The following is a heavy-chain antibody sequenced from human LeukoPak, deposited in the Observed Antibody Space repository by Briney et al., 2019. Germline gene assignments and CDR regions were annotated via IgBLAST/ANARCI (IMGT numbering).Heavy chain of an antibody. Sequence: SETLSLTCTVSGGSISSYYWSWIRQPPGKGLEWIGYIYYSGSTNYNPSLKSRVTISVDTSKNQFSLRLSSVTAADTAVYYCARGRRSTSRGYFDYWGEGTLVTVSS. D-gene: IGHD2-2*01. CDR2: IYYSGST. J-gene: IGHJ4*02. CDR1: GGSISSYY. CDR3: ARGRRSTSRGYFDY. V-gene: IGHV4-59*01.